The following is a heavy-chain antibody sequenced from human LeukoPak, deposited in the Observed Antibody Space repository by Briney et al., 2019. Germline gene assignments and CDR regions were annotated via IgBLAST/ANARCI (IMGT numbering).Heavy chain of an antibody. Sequence: GGSLRLSCAASGFTFSSYDMSWVRQAPGEGLEWVSAISPSGDSTTYRDSVKGQFTISRDNSKNRLYLQMNTLTVEDTAIYYCARRLLTGGLTDFFDYWGQGTLVTVSS. V-gene: IGHV3-23*01. CDR3: ARRLLTGGLTDFFDY. CDR1: GFTFSSYD. D-gene: IGHD3-9*01. CDR2: ISPSGDST. J-gene: IGHJ4*02.